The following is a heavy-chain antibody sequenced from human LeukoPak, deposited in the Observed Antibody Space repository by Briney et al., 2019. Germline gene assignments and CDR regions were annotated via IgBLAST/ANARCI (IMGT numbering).Heavy chain of an antibody. CDR3: ARDNRGYSYGSFDY. J-gene: IGHJ4*02. CDR1: GYTFTSYD. V-gene: IGHV1-8*01. Sequence: ASVKVSCKASGYTFTSYDINWVRQATGQGLEWMGWMNPNSGNTGYAQKFQGRVTMTRDTSTSTVYMELSSLRSEDTAVYYCARDNRGYSYGSFDYWGQGTLVTVSS. D-gene: IGHD5-18*01. CDR2: MNPNSGNT.